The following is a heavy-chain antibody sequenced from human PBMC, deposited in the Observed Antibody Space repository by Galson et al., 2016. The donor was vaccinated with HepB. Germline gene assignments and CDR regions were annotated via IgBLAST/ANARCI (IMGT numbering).Heavy chain of an antibody. CDR2: IWYDGSNK. V-gene: IGHV3-33*01. CDR3: ASSGGYAEHFQH. D-gene: IGHD3-10*01. J-gene: IGHJ1*01. Sequence: SLRLSCAASGFTFSNYGMHWVRQAPGKGLEWMAVIWYDGSNKNYADSVKGRFTISRDNSKNTLYLQLNSLRAEDTAVYYCASSGGYAEHFQHWGQGTLVTVSS. CDR1: GFTFSNYG.